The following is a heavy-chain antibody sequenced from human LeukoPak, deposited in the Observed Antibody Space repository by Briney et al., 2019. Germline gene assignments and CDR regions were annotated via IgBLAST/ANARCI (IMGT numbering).Heavy chain of an antibody. D-gene: IGHD2-21*02. V-gene: IGHV4-34*01. CDR1: GGSLNTYH. Sequence: SETLSPTCAVYGGSLNTYHWNWIRQPPGKGLEWIGETDHTGVTIYNPSLKSRVTISVDTSKNQISLKLSSVTAADTAVYYCARSVVTDHFAAFNSYYYYGMDVWGQGSTVTVSS. CDR2: TDHTGVT. J-gene: IGHJ6*02. CDR3: ARSVVTDHFAAFNSYYYYGMDV.